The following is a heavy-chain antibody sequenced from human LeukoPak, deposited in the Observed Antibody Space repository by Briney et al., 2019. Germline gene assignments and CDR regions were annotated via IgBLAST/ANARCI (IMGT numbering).Heavy chain of an antibody. V-gene: IGHV4-61*01. Sequence: SETLSLTCTVSGGSVSSGSYYWSWIRQPPGKGLEWIGYIYYSGSTNYNPSLKSRVTISVDTSKNQFSLKLSSVTAADTAVYYCASSRLAGTNWFDPWGQGTLVIVSS. CDR1: GGSVSSGSYY. CDR2: IYYSGST. D-gene: IGHD6-19*01. CDR3: ASSRLAGTNWFDP. J-gene: IGHJ5*02.